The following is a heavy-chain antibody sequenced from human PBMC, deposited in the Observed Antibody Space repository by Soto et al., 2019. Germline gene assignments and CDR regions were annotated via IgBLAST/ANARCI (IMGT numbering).Heavy chain of an antibody. Sequence: QVQLVQSGAEVKKPGASVKVSCKASGYTFTSYGISWVRQAPGQGLEWMGWISANNGNTKYAQNSQGRVTMTSXTSTSTADMALRSLRSDDTAVYYCARAYSPGLFDPWGQGTLVTVSS. CDR3: ARAYSPGLFDP. D-gene: IGHD2-15*01. CDR2: ISANNGNT. CDR1: GYTFTSYG. J-gene: IGHJ5*02. V-gene: IGHV1-18*01.